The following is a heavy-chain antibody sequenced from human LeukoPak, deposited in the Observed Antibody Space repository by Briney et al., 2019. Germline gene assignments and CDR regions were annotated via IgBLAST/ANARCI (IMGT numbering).Heavy chain of an antibody. Sequence: PGGSLRLSCAASGFTFSNYDMHWVRQATGKGLEWVSAIGTAGDTYYSGSVKGRFTISRENAKNSLYLQMNSLKAGDTAAYYCARGGWFGELLRPFDYWGQGSLVTVSS. CDR1: GFTFSNYD. J-gene: IGHJ4*02. D-gene: IGHD3-10*01. CDR3: ARGGWFGELLRPFDY. CDR2: IGTAGDT. V-gene: IGHV3-13*01.